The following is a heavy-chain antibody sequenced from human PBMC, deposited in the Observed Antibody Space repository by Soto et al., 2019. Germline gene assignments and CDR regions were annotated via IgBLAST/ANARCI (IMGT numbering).Heavy chain of an antibody. Sequence: QVQLVQSGAEVKKPGSSVKVSCKASGGTFSSSAISWVRQAPGQGLEWMGGIIPIFGTTNSAQKFQGRVTNSADKLTSTAYMELTSLRSEDTAVYYCATGIVIVPAANFYVYHIDVWGQGTTVTVSS. J-gene: IGHJ6*02. CDR2: IIPIFGTT. D-gene: IGHD2-2*01. CDR3: ATGIVIVPAANFYVYHIDV. V-gene: IGHV1-69*06. CDR1: GGTFSSSA.